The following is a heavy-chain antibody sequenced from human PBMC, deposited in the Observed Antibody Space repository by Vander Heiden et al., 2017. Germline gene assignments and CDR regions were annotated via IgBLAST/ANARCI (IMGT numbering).Heavy chain of an antibody. J-gene: IGHJ4*02. CDR1: GYTFTSYG. Sequence: QVQLVQSGAEVKKPGASVKVSCKASGYTFTSYGISWVRQAPGQGLEWMGWISAYNGNTNYAQKLQSRVTMTTDTSTSTAYMELRSLRSDDTAVYYCARDLVKLGYCSGGSCFEFDYWGQGTLVTVSS. CDR3: ARDLVKLGYCSGGSCFEFDY. D-gene: IGHD2-15*01. CDR2: ISAYNGNT. V-gene: IGHV1-18*01.